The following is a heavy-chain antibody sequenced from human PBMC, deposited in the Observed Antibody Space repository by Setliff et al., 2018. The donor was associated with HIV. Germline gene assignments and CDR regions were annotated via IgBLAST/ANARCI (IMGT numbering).Heavy chain of an antibody. CDR1: GFTFRDHY. D-gene: IGHD6-19*01. V-gene: IGHV3-72*01. CDR3: TRDSEPGTRVAGTTGLDY. CDR2: TGNKASSDTT. J-gene: IGHJ4*02. Sequence: SLRLSCAASGFTFRDHYMDWVRQAPGKGLEWVGRTGNKASSDTTQYAASVKGRFTISRDDSKNSVFLQMNSLKTEDTAMYYCTRDSEPGTRVAGTTGLDYWGQGSLVTVSS.